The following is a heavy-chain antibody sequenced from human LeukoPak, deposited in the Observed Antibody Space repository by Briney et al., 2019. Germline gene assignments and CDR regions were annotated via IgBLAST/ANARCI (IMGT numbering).Heavy chain of an antibody. CDR1: GYTFTSYY. J-gene: IGHJ6*03. D-gene: IGHD1-26*01. CDR2: MNPNSGNT. CDR3: ARGKFGRPSMGPRIKYSMDV. Sequence: ASVKVSCKASGYTFTSYYINWVRQATGQGLEWMGWMNPNSGNTGYAHKFQGRVTMTRTASMSKAYMELSSLTYEDTAAFYCARGKFGRPSMGPRIKYSMDVWGKGTTVTISS. V-gene: IGHV1-8*01.